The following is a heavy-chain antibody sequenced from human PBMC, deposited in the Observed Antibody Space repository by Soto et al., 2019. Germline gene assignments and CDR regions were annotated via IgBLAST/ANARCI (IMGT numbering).Heavy chain of an antibody. CDR2: IIPIFGAA. Sequence: SVKVSCKASGGTFSSYAISWVRQAPGQGLEWMGGIIPIFGAANYAQKFQGRVTITADKSTSTAYMELSSLRSEDTAVYYCARVSEMATINQAFDIWGQGTMVTVSS. D-gene: IGHD5-12*01. J-gene: IGHJ3*02. CDR1: GGTFSSYA. CDR3: ARVSEMATINQAFDI. V-gene: IGHV1-69*06.